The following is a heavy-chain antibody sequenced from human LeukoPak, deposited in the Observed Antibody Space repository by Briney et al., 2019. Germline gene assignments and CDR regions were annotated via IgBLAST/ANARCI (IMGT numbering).Heavy chain of an antibody. CDR3: ARGTTTVTLYFDY. D-gene: IGHD4-11*01. CDR2: IIPIFGTA. V-gene: IGHV1-69*01. CDR1: GGTFSSYA. J-gene: IGHJ4*02. Sequence: SVTVSCKASGGTFSSYAISWVGQAPGQGLEWMGGIIPIFGTANYAQKFQGRVTITADESTSTAYMELSSLRSEDTAVDYCARGTTTVTLYFDYWGPGTLVTVSS.